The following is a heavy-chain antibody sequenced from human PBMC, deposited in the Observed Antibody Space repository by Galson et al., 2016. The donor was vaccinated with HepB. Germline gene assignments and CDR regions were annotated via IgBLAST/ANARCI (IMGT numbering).Heavy chain of an antibody. J-gene: IGHJ6*02. V-gene: IGHV1-2*06. CDR3: ATEDDYYYYGMDV. Sequence: SVKVSCKASGYTFTGYYIHWVRQAPGQGLEWMGRINPNRGGTNYAQKFQGRVAMTSDTSISTAYMELSSLGSDDTAVYYCATEDDYYYYGMDVWGQGTTVTVSS. CDR2: INPNRGGT. CDR1: GYTFTGYY.